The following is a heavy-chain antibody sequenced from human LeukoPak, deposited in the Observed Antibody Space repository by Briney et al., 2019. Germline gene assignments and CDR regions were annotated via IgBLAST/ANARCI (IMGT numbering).Heavy chain of an antibody. V-gene: IGHV3-9*01. CDR2: ISWNSGSI. D-gene: IGHD2-15*01. CDR3: ARTHSGGSFLLSYYYYGMDV. Sequence: GGSLRLSCAASGFTFDDYAMHWVRQAPGKGLEWVSGISWNSGSIGYADSVKGRFTISRDNAKNSLYLQMNSLRAEDTALYYCARTHSGGSFLLSYYYYGMDVWGQGTTVTVSS. J-gene: IGHJ6*02. CDR1: GFTFDDYA.